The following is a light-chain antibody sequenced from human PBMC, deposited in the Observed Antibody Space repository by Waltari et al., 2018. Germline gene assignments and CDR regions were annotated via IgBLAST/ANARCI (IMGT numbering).Light chain of an antibody. J-gene: IGKJ4*01. CDR1: QDISNY. CDR2: EAS. Sequence: DIQMTQSPSSLSASVGDRVTITCQASQDISNYLNWYQQKPGKAPKLLIYEASNLETGVPSRFSGSGSWTDFTFTISSLQPEDIATYYCQQYDNLPLTFGGGTKVEIK. CDR3: QQYDNLPLT. V-gene: IGKV1-33*01.